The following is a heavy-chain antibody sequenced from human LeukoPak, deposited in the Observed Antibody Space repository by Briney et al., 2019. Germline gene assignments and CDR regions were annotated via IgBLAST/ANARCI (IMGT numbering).Heavy chain of an antibody. Sequence: SETLSLTCTVSGGSISSGSYYWSWIRQPAGKGLEWIGRIYTSGSTNYNPSLKSRVTMSVDTSKNQFSLKLSSVTAADTAVYYCARLRVTGTTVDYWGQGTLVTVSS. CDR2: IYTSGST. J-gene: IGHJ4*02. CDR1: GGSISSGSYY. CDR3: ARLRVTGTTVDY. D-gene: IGHD1-20*01. V-gene: IGHV4-61*02.